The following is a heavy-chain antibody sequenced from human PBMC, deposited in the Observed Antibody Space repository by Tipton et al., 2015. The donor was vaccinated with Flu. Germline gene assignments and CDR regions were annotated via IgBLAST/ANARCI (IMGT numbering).Heavy chain of an antibody. D-gene: IGHD1-26*01. CDR1: GGSISSGGYY. Sequence: TLSLTCTVSGGSISSGGYYWSWIRQHPGKGLEWNGYSYYSGSTYYNPSLKSRVTISVDTSKNQFSLKLSSVTAADTAVYYCARDPVVGATPGAFDIWGQGTMVTVSS. CDR3: ARDPVVGATPGAFDI. CDR2: SYYSGST. J-gene: IGHJ3*02. V-gene: IGHV4-31*03.